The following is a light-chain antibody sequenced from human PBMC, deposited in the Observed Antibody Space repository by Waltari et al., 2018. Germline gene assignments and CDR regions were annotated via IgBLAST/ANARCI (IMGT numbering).Light chain of an antibody. J-gene: IGKJ1*01. CDR2: VAS. CDR1: QSIASF. Sequence: DIQMTQSPSSLSASVGDRVTITCRASQSIASFFNWYQQKPGTAPKLLIYVASSLQSGVPSRFSGSGSGTDFTLTISALHREDVATYYCQQNYISPWTFGQGTKVEIK. V-gene: IGKV1-39*01. CDR3: QQNYISPWT.